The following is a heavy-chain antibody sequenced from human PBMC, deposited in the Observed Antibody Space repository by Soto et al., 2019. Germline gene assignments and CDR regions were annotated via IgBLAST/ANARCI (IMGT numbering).Heavy chain of an antibody. V-gene: IGHV4-34*01. CDR2: INHSGST. CDR1: GGSFSGYY. Sequence: PSETLSLTCAVYGGSFSGYYWSWIRQPPGKGLEWIGEINHSGSTNYNPSLKSRVTISVDTSKNQFSLKLSSVTAADTAVYYCARGSSRPAARNNWFDPWGQGTLVTVSS. J-gene: IGHJ5*02. CDR3: ARGSSRPAARNNWFDP. D-gene: IGHD2-2*01.